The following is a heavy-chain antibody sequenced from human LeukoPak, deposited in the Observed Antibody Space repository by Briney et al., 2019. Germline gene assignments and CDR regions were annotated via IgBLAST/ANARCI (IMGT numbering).Heavy chain of an antibody. CDR1: AGSISSSSYY. D-gene: IGHD6-19*01. V-gene: IGHV4-39*02. Sequence: PSETLSLTCTVSAGSISSSSYYWGWIRQPPGKGLEWIASIYYSGSTYYNPSLKSRVTISVDTSKNQFSLKLSSVTAADTAVYYCAREVSSGWYLSAFDIWGQGTMVTVSS. CDR3: AREVSSGWYLSAFDI. CDR2: IYYSGST. J-gene: IGHJ3*02.